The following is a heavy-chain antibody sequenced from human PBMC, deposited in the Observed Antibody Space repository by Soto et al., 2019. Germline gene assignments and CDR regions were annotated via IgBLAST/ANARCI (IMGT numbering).Heavy chain of an antibody. V-gene: IGHV1-69*06. CDR1: GGTFSSYA. J-gene: IGHJ6*02. D-gene: IGHD2-2*01. CDR2: IIPIFGTA. Sequence: QVQLVQSGAEVKKPGSSVKVSCKASGGTFSSYAISWVRQAPGQGLEWMGGIIPIFGTANYAQKFQGRVTITADKYTSTAYMELSSLRSADTAVYYCARGGGYRSTSGPHDYYYGMDVWGQGTTVTVAS. CDR3: ARGGGYRSTSGPHDYYYGMDV.